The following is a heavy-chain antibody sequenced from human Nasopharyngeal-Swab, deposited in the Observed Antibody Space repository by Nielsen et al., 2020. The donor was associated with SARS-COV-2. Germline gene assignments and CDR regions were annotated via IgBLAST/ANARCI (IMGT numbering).Heavy chain of an antibody. CDR1: GFTVSSNY. CDR3: ARPRGYSYGYPPDY. V-gene: IGHV3-53*01. D-gene: IGHD5-18*01. CDR2: IYSGGST. Sequence: GGSLRLSCAASGFTVSSNYMSWVRQAPGKGLEWVSVIYSGGSTYYADSVKGRFTISRDNSKNTLYLQMNSLRAEDTAVYYCARPRGYSYGYPPDYWGQGTLVTVSS. J-gene: IGHJ4*02.